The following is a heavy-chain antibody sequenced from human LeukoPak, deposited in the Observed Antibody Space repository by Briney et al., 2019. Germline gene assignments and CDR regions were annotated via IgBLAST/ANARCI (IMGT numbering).Heavy chain of an antibody. Sequence: GVPLTLLCTASGFPFSRYAMRWPPQAPGKARVGFSNISGSGGSTYYAESVKGRFNISRDDSKNTLYLQINSLRAEDTAIYYCAKRPLFGELLYYFDYWGQGTLVTVSS. CDR3: AKRPLFGELLYYFDY. V-gene: IGHV3-23*01. J-gene: IGHJ4*02. CDR1: GFPFSRYA. CDR2: ISGSGGST. D-gene: IGHD3-10*01.